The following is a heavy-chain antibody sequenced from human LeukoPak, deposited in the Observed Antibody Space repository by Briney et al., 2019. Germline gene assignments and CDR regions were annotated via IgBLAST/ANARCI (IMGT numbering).Heavy chain of an antibody. Sequence: GGSLRLSCAASGFILSSAWMSWVRQAPGKGLEWVAVISYDGSNKYYADSVKGRFTISRDNSKNTLYLQMNSLRAEDTAVYYCARREWTLYYFDHWGQGTLVTVSS. CDR3: ARREWTLYYFDH. CDR1: GFILSSAW. D-gene: IGHD3-3*01. V-gene: IGHV3-30-3*01. CDR2: ISYDGSNK. J-gene: IGHJ4*02.